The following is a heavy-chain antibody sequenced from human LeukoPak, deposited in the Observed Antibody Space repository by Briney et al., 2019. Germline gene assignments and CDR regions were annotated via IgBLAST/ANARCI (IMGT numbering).Heavy chain of an antibody. D-gene: IGHD5-12*01. J-gene: IGHJ3*02. CDR2: MHNSGSS. Sequence: SETLSPSCTVSGASTSHFYWNWIRQPPGKGLEWIGYMHNSGSSKHNPSLKSRVTISIDTSKNQFSLQLTSVTAADTAMYFCARSAEWLRNAFDIWGHGTLVIVSS. CDR3: ARSAEWLRNAFDI. V-gene: IGHV4-59*01. CDR1: GASTSHFY.